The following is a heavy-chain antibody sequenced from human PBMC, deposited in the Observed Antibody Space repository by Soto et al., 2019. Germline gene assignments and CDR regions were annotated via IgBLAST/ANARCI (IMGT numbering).Heavy chain of an antibody. CDR2: INPSGGST. CDR3: ARDCEADSLDYDFWSGYSGSPLGY. CDR1: GYTFTSYY. J-gene: IGHJ4*02. V-gene: IGHV1-46*01. Sequence: QVQLVQSGAEVKKPGASVKVSCKASGYTFTSYYMHWVRQAPGQGLEWMGIINPSGGSTSYAQKFQGRVTMTRDTSTSTVYMELSSLRSEDTAVYYCARDCEADSLDYDFWSGYSGSPLGYWGQGTLVTVSS. D-gene: IGHD3-3*01.